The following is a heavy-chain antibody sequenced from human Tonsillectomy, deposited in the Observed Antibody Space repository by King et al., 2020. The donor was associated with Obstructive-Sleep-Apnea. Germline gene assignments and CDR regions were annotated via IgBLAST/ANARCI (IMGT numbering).Heavy chain of an antibody. J-gene: IGHJ5*02. CDR3: ARGSGAAAVNWLDP. CDR2: SNHSGNT. CDR1: GGSFSDYY. D-gene: IGHD6-13*01. Sequence: VQLQQWGAGLLKPSETLSLTCAVYGGSFSDYYWSWIRQPPGKGLEWIGESNHSGNTNYNPALKSRATISADTSNNQFSLKLSSVTAADTAVYYCARGSGAAAVNWLDPWGQGTLVTVSS. V-gene: IGHV4-34*01.